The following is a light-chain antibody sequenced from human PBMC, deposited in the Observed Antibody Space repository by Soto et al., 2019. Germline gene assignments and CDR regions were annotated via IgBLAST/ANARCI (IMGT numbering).Light chain of an antibody. CDR1: QSVLYTSSHVSH. J-gene: IGKJ4*02. V-gene: IGKV4-1*01. CDR2: WAS. CDR3: QQYYSAPLT. Sequence: DIVMTQSPDSLAVSVGERATINCKSSQSVLYTSSHVSHLAWYQQKPGQPPKLLIYWASTRESGVPDRFSGSGSGTDFTLTISSLQTEDVAVYYCQQYYSAPLTFVGGTKVEIK.